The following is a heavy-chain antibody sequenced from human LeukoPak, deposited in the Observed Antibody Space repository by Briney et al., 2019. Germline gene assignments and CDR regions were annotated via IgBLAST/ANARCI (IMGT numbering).Heavy chain of an antibody. J-gene: IGHJ4*02. CDR1: GYTFTSYA. CDR2: INTNTGNP. V-gene: IGHV7-4-1*02. D-gene: IGHD2-2*01. CDR3: ARVSPICSSTSCPPDY. Sequence: ASVKVSCKASGYTFTSYAMNWVRQAPGQGLEWMGWINTNTGNPTYAQGFTGRFVFSLDTSVSTAYLQISSLKADDTAVYYCARVSPICSSTSCPPDYWGQGTLVTVSS.